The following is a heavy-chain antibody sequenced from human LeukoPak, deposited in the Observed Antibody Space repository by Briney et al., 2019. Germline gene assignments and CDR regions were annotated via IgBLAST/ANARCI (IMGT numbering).Heavy chain of an antibody. J-gene: IGHJ4*02. CDR3: ARDLGLQSPFPFDY. D-gene: IGHD5-24*01. V-gene: IGHV4-30-4*08. CDR1: GGSISSGDYY. Sequence: KASQTLSLTCTVSGGSISSGDYYWSWIRQPPGKGLEWIGYIYYSGSTYYNPSLESRVTISVDTSKNQFSLKLSSVTAADTAVYYCARDLGLQSPFPFDYWGQGTLVTVSS. CDR2: IYYSGST.